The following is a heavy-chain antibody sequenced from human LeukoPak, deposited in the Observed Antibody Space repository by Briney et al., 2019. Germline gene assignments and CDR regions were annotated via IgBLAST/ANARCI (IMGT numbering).Heavy chain of an antibody. CDR1: GAPISSYY. D-gene: IGHD4-17*01. CDR2: IFYSGNT. CDR3: ARHTTVVPPHYFDY. Sequence: SQTLSLTCTVSGAPISSYYWSWIRQPPGKGLEWIGYIFYSGNTTYNPSLKSRVTMSLGTSKNLFSLRLTSVTAADTAVYYCARHTTVVPPHYFDYWGQGALVTVSS. J-gene: IGHJ4*02. V-gene: IGHV4-59*08.